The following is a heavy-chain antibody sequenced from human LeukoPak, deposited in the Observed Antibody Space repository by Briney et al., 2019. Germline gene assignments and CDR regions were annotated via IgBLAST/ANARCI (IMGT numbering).Heavy chain of an antibody. CDR2: TYHWSKWFN. CDR3: ARRSSGSPPYYFGY. V-gene: IGHV6-1*01. CDR1: GDSFTSGI. J-gene: IGHJ4*02. D-gene: IGHD1-26*01. Sequence: SQTLSLTCAISGDSFTSGIWNWIRQSPSRGLEWLGRTYHWSKWFNDYAVSVESRMTINADTSRNQFSLQLNSVTPEDTAVYYCARRSSGSPPYYFGYWGQGTLVTVSS.